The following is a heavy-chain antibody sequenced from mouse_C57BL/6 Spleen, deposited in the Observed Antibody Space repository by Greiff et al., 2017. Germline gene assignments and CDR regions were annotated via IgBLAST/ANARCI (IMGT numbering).Heavy chain of an antibody. V-gene: IGHV5-9*01. CDR3: ARRPYYGSSAWFAY. Sequence: EVHLVESGGGLVKPGGSLKLSCAASGFTFSSYTMSWVRQTPEKRLEWVATISGGGGNTYYPDSVKGRFTISRDNAKNTLYLQMSSLRSEDTALYYCARRPYYGSSAWFAYWGQGTLVTVSA. D-gene: IGHD1-1*01. CDR2: ISGGGGNT. J-gene: IGHJ3*01. CDR1: GFTFSSYT.